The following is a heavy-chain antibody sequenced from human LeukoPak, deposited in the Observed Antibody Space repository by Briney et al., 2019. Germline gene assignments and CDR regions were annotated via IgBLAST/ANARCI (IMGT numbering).Heavy chain of an antibody. V-gene: IGHV4-39*07. CDR3: ARVKVVGATTAFDI. J-gene: IGHJ3*02. Sequence: SETLSLTCTVSGGSISSSSYYWGWIRQPPGKGLEWIGSIYYSGSTYYNPSLKSRVTISVDTSKNQFSLKLSSVTAADTAVYYCARVKVVGATTAFDIWGQGTMVTVSS. CDR2: IYYSGST. D-gene: IGHD1-26*01. CDR1: GGSISSSSYY.